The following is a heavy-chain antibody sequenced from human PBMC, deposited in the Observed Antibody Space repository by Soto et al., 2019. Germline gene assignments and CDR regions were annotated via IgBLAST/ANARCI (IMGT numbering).Heavy chain of an antibody. CDR1: GGSISSSSYY. D-gene: IGHD6-19*01. J-gene: IGHJ3*02. CDR3: ARHAIAVDAFDI. Sequence: PSETLSLTCTVSGGSISSSSYYWGWIRQPPGKGLEWIGSIYYSGSTYYNPSLKSRVTISVDTSKNQFSLKLSSVTAADTAVYYCARHAIAVDAFDIWGQGTMVTVSS. CDR2: IYYSGST. V-gene: IGHV4-39*01.